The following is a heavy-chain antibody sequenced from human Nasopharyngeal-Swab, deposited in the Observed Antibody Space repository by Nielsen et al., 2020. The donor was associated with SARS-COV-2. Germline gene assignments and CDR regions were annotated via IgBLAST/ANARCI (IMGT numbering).Heavy chain of an antibody. J-gene: IGHJ4*02. V-gene: IGHV3-48*01. D-gene: IGHD2-2*01. CDR2: ITSSSSTR. CDR3: AKESSTYYYDN. Sequence: GESLKISCAASGFAFSDYSMDWVRQAPGKGLEWVSYITSSSSTRYYADSVKGRFTVSRDNAKNSLYLQMNSLRPEDTAVYYCAKESSTYYYDNWGQGTLVTVSS. CDR1: GFAFSDYS.